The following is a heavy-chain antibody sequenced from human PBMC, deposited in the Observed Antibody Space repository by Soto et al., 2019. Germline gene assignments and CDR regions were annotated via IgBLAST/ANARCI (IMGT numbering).Heavy chain of an antibody. CDR2: IYHSGST. V-gene: IGHV4-30-2*01. CDR1: GGSISSGGYS. J-gene: IGHJ4*02. D-gene: IGHD3-3*01. Sequence: SETLSLTCAVSGGSISSGGYSWSWIRQPPGKGLEWIGYIYHSGSTYYNPSLKSRVTISVDRSKNQFSLKLSSVTAADTAVYYCARADFWSGYPLFDYWGQGTLVTVSS. CDR3: ARADFWSGYPLFDY.